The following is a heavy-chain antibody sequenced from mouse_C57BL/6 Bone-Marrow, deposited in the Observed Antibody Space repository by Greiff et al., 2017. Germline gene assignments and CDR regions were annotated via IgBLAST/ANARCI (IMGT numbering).Heavy chain of an antibody. CDR3: AVSLFSY. CDR1: GFNFTSYG. Sequence: QVQLMESGAELARPGASVKLSCKASGFNFTSYGISWVKQRTGQGLEWIGEIYPRSGNTYYTEKFKGKATMTADKSSSTAYMELRSRTSDDSAVYVCAVSLFSYWGQGTLVTVSA. J-gene: IGHJ3*01. V-gene: IGHV1-81*01. CDR2: IYPRSGNT.